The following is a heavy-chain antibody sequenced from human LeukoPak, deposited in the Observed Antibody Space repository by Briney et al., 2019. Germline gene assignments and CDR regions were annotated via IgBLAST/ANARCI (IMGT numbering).Heavy chain of an antibody. CDR1: GFTFSSYA. J-gene: IGHJ5*02. V-gene: IGHV3-30-3*01. CDR3: ATLEEVVVAGNWFDP. D-gene: IGHD2-15*01. Sequence: RALRLSFATSGFTFSSYAMHWVRPAPGKGLEWVAGISYDGSNKYYADSVKGRFTISRDNSKNTLYLQMNSLRAEDTAVYYCATLEEVVVAGNWFDPWGQGTLVTVSS. CDR2: ISYDGSNK.